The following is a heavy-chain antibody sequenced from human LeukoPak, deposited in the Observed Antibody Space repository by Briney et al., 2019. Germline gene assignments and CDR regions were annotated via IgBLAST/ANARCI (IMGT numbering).Heavy chain of an antibody. J-gene: IGHJ4*02. Sequence: GGSLRLSCAPSEFTLEDHGRSWVRKVPGKGLKGSPGINWNGGSTGYAGSVKVRFTISRDNAKNSLYLQMNSLRAEDTALYYCAAGDRNGWYFDYWGQGTLVTVSS. D-gene: IGHD6-19*01. V-gene: IGHV3-20*04. CDR2: INWNGGST. CDR1: EFTLEDHG. CDR3: AAGDRNGWYFDY.